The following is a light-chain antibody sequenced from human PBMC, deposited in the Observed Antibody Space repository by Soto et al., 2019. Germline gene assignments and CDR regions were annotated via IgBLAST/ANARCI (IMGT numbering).Light chain of an antibody. Sequence: DIQMTQSPSSLSASVGDRVTITCRASQGISTYLAWYQQKPGKVPKLLIYAASTLQSGVPSRFSGSGSGTDFTLTISSLQPEDVATYYCQKYNSAPWSFGQGTKGEI. V-gene: IGKV1-27*01. CDR2: AAS. CDR3: QKYNSAPWS. J-gene: IGKJ1*01. CDR1: QGISTY.